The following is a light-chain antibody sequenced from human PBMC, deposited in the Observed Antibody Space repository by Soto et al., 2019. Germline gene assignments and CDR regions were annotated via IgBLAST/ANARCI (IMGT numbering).Light chain of an antibody. Sequence: EIVLTQSPATLSLSPVERATLSCRASQTVRNNYLAWYQQKPGQAPRLLIYDASSRATGIPDRFSGGGSGTDFTLTISRLEPEDFAVYYCQQFSSYPLTFGGGTKVDI. J-gene: IGKJ4*01. CDR2: DAS. CDR3: QQFSSYPLT. CDR1: QTVRNNY. V-gene: IGKV3-20*01.